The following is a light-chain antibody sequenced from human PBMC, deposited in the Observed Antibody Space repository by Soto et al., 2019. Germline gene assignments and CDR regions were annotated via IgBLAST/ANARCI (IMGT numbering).Light chain of an antibody. CDR3: QQYNSYPWT. J-gene: IGKJ1*01. V-gene: IGKV1-5*03. Sequence: DIKMNQSPSTLSASVEDRVTITCRASQSISSWLAWYQQKPGKAPKLLIYKASTLESGVPSNFSGSGSGTEFTLTISSLQPEDFATYYCQQYNSYPWTFGQGTKVDI. CDR2: KAS. CDR1: QSISSW.